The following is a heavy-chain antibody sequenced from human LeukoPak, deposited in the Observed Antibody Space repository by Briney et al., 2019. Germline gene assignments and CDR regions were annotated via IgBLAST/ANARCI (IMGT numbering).Heavy chain of an antibody. D-gene: IGHD6-6*01. J-gene: IGHJ6*03. Sequence: PGGSLRLSCAASAFTLSTYNMNWVRQAPGKGLEWVSYISIRSSTMYYADSVKGRFTVSRDNAKNSLYLQMNSLRAEATAVYYCAGEKAARYSIDVWGKGTTVTVSS. CDR3: AGEKAARYSIDV. CDR2: ISIRSSTM. V-gene: IGHV3-48*01. CDR1: AFTLSTYN.